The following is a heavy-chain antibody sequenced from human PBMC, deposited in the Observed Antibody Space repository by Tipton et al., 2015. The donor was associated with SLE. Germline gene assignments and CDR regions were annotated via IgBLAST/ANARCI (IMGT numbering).Heavy chain of an antibody. J-gene: IGHJ4*02. CDR2: ISGSGGST. CDR3: AKDDSSGYYPGY. D-gene: IGHD3-22*01. V-gene: IGHV3-23*01. CDR1: GFTFSSYA. Sequence: SLRLSCAASGFTFSSYAMSWVRQAPGKGLEWVSAISGSGGSTYYADSVKGRFTISIDNSKNTLYLQMNSLRAEDTAVYYCAKDDSSGYYPGYWGQGTLVTVSS.